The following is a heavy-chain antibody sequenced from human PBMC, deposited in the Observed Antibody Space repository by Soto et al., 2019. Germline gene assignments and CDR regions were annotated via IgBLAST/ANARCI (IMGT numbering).Heavy chain of an antibody. CDR2: ISGSGLNT. J-gene: IGHJ4*02. D-gene: IGHD3-10*01. V-gene: IGHV3-23*01. CDR1: GFTFSSYA. Sequence: EVQLLESGGGLVQPGGSLTLSCAASGFTFSSYAMSWVRQAPGKGLEWVSAISGSGLNTYYAESVKGRFTISRDNSKKTLYLQLNRLRAEDTAIYYCAKAFPPYYGSGSSYYFTFWGQGTLVTVSS. CDR3: AKAFPPYYGSGSSYYFTF.